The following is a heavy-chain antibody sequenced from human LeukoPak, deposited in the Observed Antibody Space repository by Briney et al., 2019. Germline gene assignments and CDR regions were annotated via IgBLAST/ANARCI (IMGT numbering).Heavy chain of an antibody. J-gene: IGHJ4*02. Sequence: GASVKVSCKASGYTFTSYDINWVRQATGQGLEWMGWMDPNSGNTGYAQKFQGRVTMTRNTSISTAYMELSSLRSEDTAVYYCARAGVAARPLSYWGQGTLVTVSS. CDR3: ARAGVAARPLSY. CDR1: GYTFTSYD. CDR2: MDPNSGNT. V-gene: IGHV1-8*01. D-gene: IGHD6-6*01.